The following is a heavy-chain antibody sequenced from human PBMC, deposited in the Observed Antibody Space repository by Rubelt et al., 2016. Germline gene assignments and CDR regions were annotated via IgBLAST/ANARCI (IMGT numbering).Heavy chain of an antibody. J-gene: IGHJ4*02. D-gene: IGHD5-18*01. V-gene: IGHV3-15*07. CDR2: IKSKTADGTT. CDR3: TTDTAMDNDFDY. CDR1: GFTFSNAW. Sequence: EVQLVESGGGLVKPGGSLRLSCAASGFTFSNAWMNWVRQAPGKGLEWVGRIKSKTADGTTDYAAPVKGSCTISRDDSKNTLYLQMNSLKTEDTAVYYCTTDTAMDNDFDYWGQGTLVTVSS.